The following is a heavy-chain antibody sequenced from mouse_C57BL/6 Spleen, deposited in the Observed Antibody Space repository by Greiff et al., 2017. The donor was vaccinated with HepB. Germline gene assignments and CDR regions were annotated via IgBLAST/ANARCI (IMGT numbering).Heavy chain of an antibody. CDR2: ISYSGST. Sequence: EVKLQESGPGMVKPSQSLSLTCTVTGYSITSGYDWHWIRHFPGNKLEWMGYISYSGSTNYNPSLKSRISITHDTSKNHFFLKLNSVTTEDTATYYCARDRTTYGYGYFDVWGTGTTVTVSS. CDR3: ARDRTTYGYGYFDV. D-gene: IGHD1-1*02. CDR1: GYSITSGYD. J-gene: IGHJ1*03. V-gene: IGHV3-1*01.